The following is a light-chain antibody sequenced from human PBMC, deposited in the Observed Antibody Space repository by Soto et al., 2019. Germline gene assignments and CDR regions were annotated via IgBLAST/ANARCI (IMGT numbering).Light chain of an antibody. CDR1: SSDVGGYNY. CDR3: SSYPSSSSWV. CDR2: EVS. Sequence: QSVLAQPASVSGSPGQSITISCTGTSSDVGGYNYVSWYQQHPGKAPKLMIYEVSNRPSGVSNRLSGSKSGNTASLTISGLQAEDEADYYCSSYPSSSSWVFGGGTQLTVL. V-gene: IGLV2-14*01. J-gene: IGLJ3*02.